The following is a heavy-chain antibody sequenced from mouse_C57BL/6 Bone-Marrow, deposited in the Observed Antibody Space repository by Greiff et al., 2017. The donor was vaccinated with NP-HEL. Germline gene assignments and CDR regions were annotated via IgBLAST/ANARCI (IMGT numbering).Heavy chain of an antibody. CDR1: GYTFTDYY. CDR3: ASGGIYDGYAWFAY. J-gene: IGHJ3*01. V-gene: IGHV1-76*01. D-gene: IGHD2-3*01. CDR2: IYPGSGNT. Sequence: VQLQQSGAELVRPGASVKLSCKASGYTFTDYYINWVKQRPGQGLEWIARIYPGSGNTYYNEKFKGKATLTAEKSSSTAYMQLSSLTSEDSAVYFCASGGIYDGYAWFAYWGQGTLVTVSA.